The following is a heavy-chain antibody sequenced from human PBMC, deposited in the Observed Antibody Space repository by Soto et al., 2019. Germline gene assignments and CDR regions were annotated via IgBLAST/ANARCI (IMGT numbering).Heavy chain of an antibody. J-gene: IGHJ3*01. V-gene: IGHV1-46*03. Sequence: QVQLVQSGAEAKKPGASVRVSCKASGYNFTSYYIHWVRQAPGQGPEWMGMISPSSGGTDYAQKFQGRVTMTRDTASSTVYMELISLRSEDTAVYFCTRSIITTAGTDAFDLWGQGTLVTVSS. D-gene: IGHD6-13*01. CDR3: TRSIITTAGTDAFDL. CDR1: GYNFTSYY. CDR2: ISPSSGGT.